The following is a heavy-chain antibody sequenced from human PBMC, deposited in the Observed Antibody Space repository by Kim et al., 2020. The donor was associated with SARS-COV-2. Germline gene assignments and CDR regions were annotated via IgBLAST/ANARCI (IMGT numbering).Heavy chain of an antibody. V-gene: IGHV3-64D*06. D-gene: IGHD6-13*01. Sequence: GGSLRLSCSASGFTFSSYAMHWVRQAPGRGLEYVSAISSNGGSTYYADSVKGRFTISRDNSKNTLYLQMSSLRAEDTAVYYCVKDAYSSSWYEGSWFDPWGQGTLVTVSS. CDR2: ISSNGGST. CDR3: VKDAYSSSWYEGSWFDP. CDR1: GFTFSSYA. J-gene: IGHJ5*02.